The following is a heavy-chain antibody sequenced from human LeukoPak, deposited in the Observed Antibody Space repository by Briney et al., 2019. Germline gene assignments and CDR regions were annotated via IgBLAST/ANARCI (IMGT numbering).Heavy chain of an antibody. Sequence: ASVKVSCKVSGYTLTELSMHWVRQAPGKGLEWMGGFDPEDGETIYAQKFQGRVTMTEDTSTDTAYMELSSLRSEDTAVYYCATDYCTTGTTGRECYFDYWGQGTLVTVSS. CDR1: GYTLTELS. D-gene: IGHD1-1*01. CDR3: ATDYCTTGTTGRECYFDY. V-gene: IGHV1-24*01. J-gene: IGHJ4*02. CDR2: FDPEDGET.